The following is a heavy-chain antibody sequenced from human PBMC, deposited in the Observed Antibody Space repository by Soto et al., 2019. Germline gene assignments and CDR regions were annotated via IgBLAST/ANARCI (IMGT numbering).Heavy chain of an antibody. Sequence: QVHLVQSGAEVKQPGASVRVSCKASGYTFTSYAIHWVRQAPGQRLEWMGWINAGNGDTKYSQKFQGRLTISRDTSASTVYLDLSSLRSEDTALYYCAKNQERELPRVIDFWGQGTLVTVSS. D-gene: IGHD1-7*01. J-gene: IGHJ4*02. CDR1: GYTFTSYA. CDR3: AKNQERELPRVIDF. V-gene: IGHV1-3*01. CDR2: INAGNGDT.